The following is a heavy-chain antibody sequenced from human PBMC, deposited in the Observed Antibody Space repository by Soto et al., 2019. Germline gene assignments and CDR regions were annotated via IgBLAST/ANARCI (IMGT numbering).Heavy chain of an antibody. D-gene: IGHD3-10*01. CDR2: IRYGGATSGTT. CDR3: ARHDDHRSPPLGFHI. V-gene: IGHV4-39*01. J-gene: IGHJ3*02. Sequence: QVQLQESGPRLVKPSETLTLKCTVSGGSVSSDKYLWGWIRQPPVKGLECVASIRYGGATSGTTFYTPSLGGRLTISLDTSADQVSLRLTSVTATDTAVYYCARHDDHRSPPLGFHIWGQGTLVTVSS. CDR1: GGSVSSDKYL.